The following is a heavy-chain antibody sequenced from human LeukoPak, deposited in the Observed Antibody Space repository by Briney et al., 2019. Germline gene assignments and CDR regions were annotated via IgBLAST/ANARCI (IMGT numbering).Heavy chain of an antibody. CDR1: GSSFTSYW. CDR2: IYPVDSDT. V-gene: IGHV5-51*01. Sequence: GESLQISSKGSGSSFTSYWIGWVRRLPGKGLEGMGIIYPVDSDTRYSPSSQGQVTISADKSISTAYLQWSSLKASDTAMYYCARHNWNYVLDYWGQGTLVTVSS. J-gene: IGHJ4*02. CDR3: ARHNWNYVLDY. D-gene: IGHD1-7*01.